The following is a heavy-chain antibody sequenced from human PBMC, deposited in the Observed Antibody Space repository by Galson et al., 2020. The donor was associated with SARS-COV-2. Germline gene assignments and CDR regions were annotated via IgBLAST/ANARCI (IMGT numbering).Heavy chain of an antibody. CDR3: VSIRVTTFSDLEP. D-gene: IGHD4-17*01. V-gene: IGHV3-7*02. CDR2: INQHGTKR. Sequence: GGSLRLSCAASGFTFSNYWMTWVRQPPGKGLEWVANINQHGTKRQYVDSVKGRFTISRDNAKNSVYLQMNNMRTEDTATYYCVSIRVTTFSDLEPWGQGTLVTVSS. J-gene: IGHJ5*02. CDR1: GFTFSNYW.